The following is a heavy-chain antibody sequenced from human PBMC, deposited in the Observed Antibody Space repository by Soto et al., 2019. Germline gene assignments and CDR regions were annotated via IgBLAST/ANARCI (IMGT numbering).Heavy chain of an antibody. J-gene: IGHJ4*02. CDR2: IYRTGST. CDR3: ASRDTGTSVDY. V-gene: IGHV4-4*02. Sequence: QVQLQESGPGLVKPSGTLSLTCAVSGGSFTSNNWWTWVRQPPGQGLEWIGEIYRTGSTNYNPSLKSRVTISLDKSENQFSLKVTSLTAADTAVYYCASRDTGTSVDYWGQGNLVTVSS. CDR1: GGSFTSNNW. D-gene: IGHD1-7*01.